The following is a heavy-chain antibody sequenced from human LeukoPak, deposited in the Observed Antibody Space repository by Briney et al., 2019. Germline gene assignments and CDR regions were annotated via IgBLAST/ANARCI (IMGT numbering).Heavy chain of an antibody. CDR2: ISYDGSNK. Sequence: PGRSLRLSCAASGFTFSSYGMHWVRQAPGKGLEWVAVISYDGSNKYYADSVKGRFTISRDNSKNTLYLQMNSLRTEDTAVYYCAKDQYSSGWYSDYWGQGTLVTVSS. D-gene: IGHD6-19*01. CDR3: AKDQYSSGWYSDY. J-gene: IGHJ4*02. V-gene: IGHV3-30*18. CDR1: GFTFSSYG.